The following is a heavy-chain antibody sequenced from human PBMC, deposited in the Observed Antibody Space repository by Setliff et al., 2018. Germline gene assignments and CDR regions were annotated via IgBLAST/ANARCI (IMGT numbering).Heavy chain of an antibody. CDR2: INHSGST. J-gene: IGHJ6*02. CDR1: GGSFSGYY. D-gene: IGHD2-2*01. V-gene: IGHV4-34*01. Sequence: KPSETLSLTCAVYGGSFSGYYWSWIRQPPRKGLEWFGEINHSGSTNYNPSLKSRVTISVDTSKYQFSLKLSSVTAADTAVYYCARERGLGYCCSTSCRYYYYCMDVWVPGTTVTVSS. CDR3: ARERGLGYCCSTSCRYYYYCMDV.